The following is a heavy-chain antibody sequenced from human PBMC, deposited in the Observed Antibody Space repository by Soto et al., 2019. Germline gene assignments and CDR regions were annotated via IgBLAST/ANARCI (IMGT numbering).Heavy chain of an antibody. V-gene: IGHV3-64*01. CDR3: AYSSGHARFDY. CDR2: ISSNGGST. CDR1: GFTFSSYA. J-gene: IGHJ4*02. Sequence: GGSLRLSCAASGFTFSSYAMHWVRQAPGKGLEYVSAISSNGGSTYYANSVKGRFTISRDNSKNTLYLQMGSLRAEDMAVYYCAYSSGHARFDYWSQGTLVTVSS. D-gene: IGHD2-15*01.